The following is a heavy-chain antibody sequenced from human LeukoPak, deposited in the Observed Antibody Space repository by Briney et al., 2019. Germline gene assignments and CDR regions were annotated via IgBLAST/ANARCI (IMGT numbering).Heavy chain of an antibody. D-gene: IGHD1-26*01. V-gene: IGHV3-21*01. Sequence: GGSLRLSCAASGFTFSSYSMNWVRQAPGKGLEWVSSISSSSSYIYYADSVKGRFTISRDNAKNSLYLQMNSLRAEDTAVYYCAWTLFIVGATQSKIWGQGTMVTVSS. J-gene: IGHJ3*02. CDR1: GFTFSSYS. CDR3: AWTLFIVGATQSKI. CDR2: ISSSSSYI.